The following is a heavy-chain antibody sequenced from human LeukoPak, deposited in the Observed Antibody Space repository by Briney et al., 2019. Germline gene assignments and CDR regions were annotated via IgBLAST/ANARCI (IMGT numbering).Heavy chain of an antibody. CDR1: GYRFTSYW. CDR2: IYPGDSDT. CDR3: ARRGHLSSGWYWIDY. J-gene: IGHJ4*02. D-gene: IGHD6-19*01. V-gene: IGHV5-51*01. Sequence: HGESLKISCKGSGYRFTSYWIGWVRQMPGKGLEGMGIIYPGDSDTRYSPSFQGQVTISADKSINTAYLQWSSLKASDTAMYYCARRGHLSSGWYWIDYWGQGTLVTVSP.